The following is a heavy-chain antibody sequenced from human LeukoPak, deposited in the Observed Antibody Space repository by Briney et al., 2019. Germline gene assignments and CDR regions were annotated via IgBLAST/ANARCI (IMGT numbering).Heavy chain of an antibody. CDR3: ARDAQSGAFSDFDY. Sequence: GGSLRLSCEASGFTFGNYAIHWVRQVPGEGLEWVAIITHNGGTQYYADSVKGRFTISRDNSQSMVFLRMNSLRPEDTAVYYCARDAQSGAFSDFDYWGQGTLVTVSS. CDR2: ITHNGGTQ. V-gene: IGHV3-30-3*01. J-gene: IGHJ4*02. D-gene: IGHD1-26*01. CDR1: GFTFGNYA.